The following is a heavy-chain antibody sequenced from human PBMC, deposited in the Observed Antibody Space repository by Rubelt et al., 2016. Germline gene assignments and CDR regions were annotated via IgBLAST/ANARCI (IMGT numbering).Heavy chain of an antibody. V-gene: IGHV1-3*01. D-gene: IGHD3-9*01. CDR2: INAGNGNT. Sequence: WVRQAPGQRLEWMGWINAGNGNTKYSQKFQGRVTITRDTSASTAYMELSGLRSEDTAVYYCASSGFDYDILTGYYNYYGMDVWGQGTTVTVSS. CDR3: ASSGFDYDILTGYYNYYGMDV. J-gene: IGHJ6*02.